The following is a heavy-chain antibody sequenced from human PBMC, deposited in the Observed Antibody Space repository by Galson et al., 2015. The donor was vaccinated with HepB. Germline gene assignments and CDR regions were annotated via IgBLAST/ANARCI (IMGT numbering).Heavy chain of an antibody. CDR2: IKQDGSEK. CDR1: GYTFSSYW. Sequence: SCKASGYTFSSYWMSWVRQAPGKGLEWVANIKQDGSEKYYVDSVKGRFTISRDNAKNSLYLQMNSLRAEDTAVYYCARDRAYGSGSYYTSYYYYGMDVWGQGTTVTVSS. CDR3: ARDRAYGSGSYYTSYYYYGMDV. V-gene: IGHV3-7*03. D-gene: IGHD3-10*01. J-gene: IGHJ6*02.